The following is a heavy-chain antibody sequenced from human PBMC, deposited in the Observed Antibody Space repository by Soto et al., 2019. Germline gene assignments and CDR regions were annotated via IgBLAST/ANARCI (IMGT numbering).Heavy chain of an antibody. CDR3: ARRGGERVYYFYYGLDV. D-gene: IGHD3-10*01. CDR2: IHYSGTT. J-gene: IGHJ6*02. CDR1: GGSIRISF. V-gene: IGHV4-59*05. Sequence: SETLSLTCTASGGSIRISFCTWTLQPPGEGLEWIGSIHYSGTTYYNPSLKSRVTISLDTSKNHFSLKLSSVTAADTAVYYCARRGGERVYYFYYGLDVWGQGTTVTVSS.